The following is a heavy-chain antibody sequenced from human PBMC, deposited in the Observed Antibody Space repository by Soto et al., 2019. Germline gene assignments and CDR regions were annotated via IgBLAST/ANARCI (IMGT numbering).Heavy chain of an antibody. D-gene: IGHD1-26*01. V-gene: IGHV1-3*01. CDR2: SNAGNGNT. CDR3: AGGASFDY. Sequence: QVQLVQSGAEVKKPGASVQVSCKAAGYTFTSYAMHWVRQAPGQRLEWMGWSNAGNGNTKYSQKLQGIVTITRDTSASTAYMELSSLRSEDTAVYYCAGGASFDYWGQGTLVTVSS. J-gene: IGHJ4*02. CDR1: GYTFTSYA.